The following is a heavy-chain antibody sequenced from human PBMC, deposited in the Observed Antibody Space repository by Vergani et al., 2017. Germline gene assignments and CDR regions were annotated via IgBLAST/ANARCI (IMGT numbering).Heavy chain of an antibody. Sequence: EVQLLESGGGVVRPGASLRLSCAASGFTFSGSAMHWVRQASGKGLEWVGRIRSKANSYATAYAASVKGRFTISRDDSKNTAYLQMNSLKTEDTAVYYCTSYCSNGVCYTHAFDIWGQGTMVTVSS. CDR3: TSYCSNGVCYTHAFDI. V-gene: IGHV3-73*01. CDR1: GFTFSGSA. CDR2: IRSKANSYAT. J-gene: IGHJ3*02. D-gene: IGHD2-8*01.